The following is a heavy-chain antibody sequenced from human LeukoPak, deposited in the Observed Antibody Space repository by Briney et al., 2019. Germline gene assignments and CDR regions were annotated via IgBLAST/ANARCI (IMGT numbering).Heavy chain of an antibody. D-gene: IGHD2-2*01. J-gene: IGHJ4*02. CDR1: SGSISSYY. V-gene: IGHV4-59*01. CDR2: IYNSGNT. CDR3: ARGGAGYCSSATCRPFYFDY. Sequence: SETLPLTCTVSSGSISSYYWSWIRQPPGKGPEWIGFIYNSGNTNYNPSLKSRVTISVDTSKNQFSLKLSSVTAADTAVYYCARGGAGYCSSATCRPFYFDYLGQGTLVTVSS.